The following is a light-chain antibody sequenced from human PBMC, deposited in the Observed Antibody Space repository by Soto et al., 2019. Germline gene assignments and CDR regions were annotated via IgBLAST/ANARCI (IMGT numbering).Light chain of an antibody. J-gene: IGLJ2*01. CDR1: SSDVGGYNY. Sequence: QPVLTQPPSASGSPGQSVTISCTGTSSDVGGYNYVSWYQQHPGKAPKLMISEVSKRPSGVPDRFSGSKSGNTASLTVSGLQAEDEADYYCSSYAGSNNFVLFGGGTKLTVL. CDR2: EVS. CDR3: SSYAGSNNFVL. V-gene: IGLV2-8*01.